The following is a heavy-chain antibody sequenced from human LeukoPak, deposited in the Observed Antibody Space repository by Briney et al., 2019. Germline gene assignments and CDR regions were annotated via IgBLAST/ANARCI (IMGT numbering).Heavy chain of an antibody. J-gene: IGHJ5*02. V-gene: IGHV3-7*01. D-gene: IGHD3-3*01. Sequence: GGSLRLSCAASGFTFSSYWMSWVRQAPGKGLEWVANIKQDGSEKYYVDSVKGRFTISRDNAKNSLYLQMNSLRAEDTAVYYCARDRRYDFWSGSNWFDPWGQGTLVTVSS. CDR3: ARDRRYDFWSGSNWFDP. CDR2: IKQDGSEK. CDR1: GFTFSSYW.